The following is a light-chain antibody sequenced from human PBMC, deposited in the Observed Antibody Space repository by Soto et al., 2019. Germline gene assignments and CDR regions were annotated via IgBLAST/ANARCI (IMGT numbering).Light chain of an antibody. Sequence: QSPGTLARSPGERATLSCRASQSVSNNYLAWYQQKPGQAPRLLSYDASNRATGIPARFSGSGSGTDFTLTISSLEPEDFAVYYCQQRSNWPQTFGQGTKV. J-gene: IGKJ1*01. CDR2: DAS. CDR1: QSVSNNY. V-gene: IGKV3-11*01. CDR3: QQRSNWPQT.